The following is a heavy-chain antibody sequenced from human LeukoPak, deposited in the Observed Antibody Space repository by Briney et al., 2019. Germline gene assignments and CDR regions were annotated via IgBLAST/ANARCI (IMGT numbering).Heavy chain of an antibody. J-gene: IGHJ4*02. CDR2: ISSNGSTI. CDR3: ARGPKTSFDY. CDR1: GFTVRSNY. Sequence: GGSLRLSCAASGFTVRSNYMNWVRQAPGKGLEWISYISSNGSTIYYAASVKGRFTISRDSAKNSLYLQMNGLRAEDTAIYYCARGPKTSFDYWGQGTLVTVSS. V-gene: IGHV3-48*01.